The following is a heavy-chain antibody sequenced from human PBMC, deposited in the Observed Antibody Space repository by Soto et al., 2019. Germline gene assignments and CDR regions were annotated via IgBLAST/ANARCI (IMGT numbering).Heavy chain of an antibody. D-gene: IGHD2-2*01. Sequence: GGSLRLSCAASGFTFSSYSMNWVRQAPGKGLEWVSSISSSSSYIYYADSVKGRFTISRDNAKNSLYLQMNSLRAEDTAVYYCARDWGVVVVVPAANDAFDIWGQGTIVTVSS. CDR2: ISSSSSYI. J-gene: IGHJ3*02. CDR3: ARDWGVVVVVPAANDAFDI. V-gene: IGHV3-21*01. CDR1: GFTFSSYS.